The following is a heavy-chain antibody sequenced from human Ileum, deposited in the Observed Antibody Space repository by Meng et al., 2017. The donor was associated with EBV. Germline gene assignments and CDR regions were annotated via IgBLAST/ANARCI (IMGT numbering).Heavy chain of an antibody. J-gene: IGHJ4*02. CDR2: IYNSGST. Sequence: VQREESAPGLVKPSETLSLTCSVSGGSVSSGGNYWSWIRQPPGKGLEWIGYIYNSGSTNYNPSLKSRVTISVDTSKNQFSLKLSSVTAADTAVYYCARDGYSSGSDWGQGTLVTVSS. V-gene: IGHV4-61*08. CDR1: GGSVSSGGNY. D-gene: IGHD6-19*01. CDR3: ARDGYSSGSD.